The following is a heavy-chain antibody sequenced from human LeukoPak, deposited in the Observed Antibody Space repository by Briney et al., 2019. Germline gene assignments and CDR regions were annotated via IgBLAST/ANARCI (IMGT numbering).Heavy chain of an antibody. Sequence: GGSLRLSCAASGFTFDDYGMSWVRQAPGKGLEWVSGINWNGGSTGYADSVKGRFTISRDNSKNTLYLQMNSLRVEDTAVYYCARGHYGSGSSGYYYYMDVWGKGTTVTISS. D-gene: IGHD3-10*01. CDR3: ARGHYGSGSSGYYYYMDV. CDR1: GFTFDDYG. V-gene: IGHV3-20*04. CDR2: INWNGGST. J-gene: IGHJ6*03.